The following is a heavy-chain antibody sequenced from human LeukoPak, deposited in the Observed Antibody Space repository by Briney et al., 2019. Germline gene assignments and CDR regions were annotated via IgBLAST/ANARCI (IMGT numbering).Heavy chain of an antibody. CDR3: ARSSMIVVVDDDAFDI. V-gene: IGHV3-7*01. J-gene: IGHJ3*02. Sequence: GGSLRLSCAASGFTFSSYWMSWVRQAPGKGLEWVANIKQDGSEKYYVDSVKGRFTISRDNAKNSLYLQMNSLRAEDTAVYYCARSSMIVVVDDDAFDIWGQGTMVTVSS. CDR1: GFTFSSYW. CDR2: IKQDGSEK. D-gene: IGHD3-22*01.